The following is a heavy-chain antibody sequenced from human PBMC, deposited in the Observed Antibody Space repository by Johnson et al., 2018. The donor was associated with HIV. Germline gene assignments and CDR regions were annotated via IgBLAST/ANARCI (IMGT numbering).Heavy chain of an antibody. V-gene: IGHV3-20*04. J-gene: IGHJ3*02. CDR2: INWNGDRT. CDR1: GFNFDDYG. D-gene: IGHD3-22*01. Sequence: VQPVESGGGVVRPGGSLRLSCAPSGFNFDDYGMSWVRQAPGKGLEWVSNINWNGDRTGYAASVKGRFTISRDNAKNSLYLQMNSLRAEDTALYYCARERYYYDSSGSYNPHAFAIWGQGTMVTVSS. CDR3: ARERYYYDSSGSYNPHAFAI.